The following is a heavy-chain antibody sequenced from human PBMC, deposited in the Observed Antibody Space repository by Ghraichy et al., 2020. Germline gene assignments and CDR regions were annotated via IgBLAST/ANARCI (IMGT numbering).Heavy chain of an antibody. V-gene: IGHV4-31*03. CDR2: IYYSGST. Sequence: SETLSLTCTVSGGSISSGGYYWSWIRQHPGKGLEWIGYIYYSGSTYYNPSLKSRVTISVDTSKNQFSLKLSSVTAADTAVYYCARSDWFRLRFDPWGQGTLVTVSS. J-gene: IGHJ5*02. D-gene: IGHD3-9*01. CDR3: ARSDWFRLRFDP. CDR1: GGSISSGGYY.